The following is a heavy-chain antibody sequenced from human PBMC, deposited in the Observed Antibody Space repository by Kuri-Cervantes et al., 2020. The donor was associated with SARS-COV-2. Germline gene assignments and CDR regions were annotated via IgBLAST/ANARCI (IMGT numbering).Heavy chain of an antibody. V-gene: IGHV3-21*01. J-gene: IGHJ4*02. CDR1: GFTFSSYS. CDR3: ATPWGVTTYFDY. Sequence: GGSLRLSCAASGFTFSSYSMNWVRQAPGKGLEWVSSISSSSSYIYYADSVKGRFTISRDNAKNSLYLQMNSLRAEDTAVYYCATPWGVTTYFDYWGQGTLVTVSS. D-gene: IGHD4-17*01. CDR2: ISSSSSYI.